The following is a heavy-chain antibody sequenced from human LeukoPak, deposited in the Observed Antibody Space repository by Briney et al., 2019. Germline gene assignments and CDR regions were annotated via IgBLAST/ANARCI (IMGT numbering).Heavy chain of an antibody. CDR3: ARGPYSSSWSPTWSDY. D-gene: IGHD6-13*01. CDR2: INPNSGGT. Sequence: ASVKVSCKASRYTFTGYYMHWVRQAPGQGLEWMGWINPNSGGTNYAQKFQGRVTMTRDTSISTAYMELSRLRSDDTAVYYCARGPYSSSWSPTWSDYWGQGTLVTVSS. V-gene: IGHV1-2*02. J-gene: IGHJ4*02. CDR1: RYTFTGYY.